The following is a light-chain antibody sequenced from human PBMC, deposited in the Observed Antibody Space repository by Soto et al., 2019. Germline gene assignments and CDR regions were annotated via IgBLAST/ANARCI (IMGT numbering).Light chain of an antibody. CDR1: SSDVGGYNY. J-gene: IGLJ2*01. Sequence: QPVLTQPASVSGSPGQSITISCTGTSSDVGGYNYVSWYQHHPGKAPKLMIYEVSNRPSGVSNRFSGSKSGNTASLTISGLQADDEADYYCSSYTSSTSVVFGGGTKVTVL. CDR2: EVS. V-gene: IGLV2-14*01. CDR3: SSYTSSTSVV.